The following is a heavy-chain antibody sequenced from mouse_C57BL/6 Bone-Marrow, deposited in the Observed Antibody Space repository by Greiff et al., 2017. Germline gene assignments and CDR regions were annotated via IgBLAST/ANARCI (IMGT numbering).Heavy chain of an antibody. J-gene: IGHJ4*01. D-gene: IGHD1-1*01. Sequence: VQVVESGAELARPGASVKLSCKASGYTFTSYGISWVKQRTGQGLEWIGEIYPRSGNTYYNEKFKGKATLTADKSSSTAYMELRSLTSEDSAVYFCARSRGILLPMDYWGQGTSVTVSS. CDR2: IYPRSGNT. CDR3: ARSRGILLPMDY. CDR1: GYTFTSYG. V-gene: IGHV1-81*01.